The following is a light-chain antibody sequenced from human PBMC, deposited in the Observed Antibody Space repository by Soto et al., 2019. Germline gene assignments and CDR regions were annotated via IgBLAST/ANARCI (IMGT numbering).Light chain of an antibody. J-gene: IGKJ1*01. Sequence: EMVLTQSPGTLSLSPGGRATLSCRASQSGSSNYLAWFQQKPGQAPRLLIYAASSGATGIPDRFSGSGSGTDFTLTISRLEPEDFAVYYCQQYGSSPQTFGQGTKVDIK. V-gene: IGKV3-20*01. CDR3: QQYGSSPQT. CDR2: AAS. CDR1: QSGSSNY.